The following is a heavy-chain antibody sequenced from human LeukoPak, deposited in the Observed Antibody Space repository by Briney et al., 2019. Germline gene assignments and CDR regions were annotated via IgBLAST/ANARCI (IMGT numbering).Heavy chain of an antibody. V-gene: IGHV3-66*02. D-gene: IGHD2-15*01. CDR3: AREAPYSLVPNRYFDL. CDR1: GFTVSSNY. CDR2: IYSGGST. J-gene: IGHJ2*01. Sequence: GGSLRLSCAASGFTVSSNYMSWVRQAPGKGLEWVSVIYSGGSTYYADSVKGRFTISRDNSKNTLYLQMNSLRAEDTAVYYCAREAPYSLVPNRYFDLWGRGTLVTVSS.